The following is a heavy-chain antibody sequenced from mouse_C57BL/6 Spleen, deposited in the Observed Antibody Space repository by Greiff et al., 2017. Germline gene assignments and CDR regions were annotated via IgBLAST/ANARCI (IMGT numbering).Heavy chain of an antibody. V-gene: IGHV2-5*01. J-gene: IGHJ4*01. D-gene: IGHD2-4*01. CDR1: GFSLTCYG. CDR2: IWRGGST. CDR3: AKTLYDYDAATVPYYARDY. Sequence: QVQLQQSGPGLVQPSQSLSITCTVSGFSLTCYGVHWVRQSPGKGLEWLGVIWRGGSTDYNAAFMSRLSITKDNSESQVFFKMNSLQADDTAIYYCAKTLYDYDAATVPYYARDYWGQGGSVTVTS.